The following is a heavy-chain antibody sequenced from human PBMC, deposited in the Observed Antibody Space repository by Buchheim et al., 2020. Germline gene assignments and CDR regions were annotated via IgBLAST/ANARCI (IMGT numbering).Heavy chain of an antibody. V-gene: IGHV4-39*01. J-gene: IGHJ4*02. CDR3: ARQEWLRTLDY. CDR2: VYFSGDT. Sequence: QLQLQESGPGLVKPSETLSLTCTVSGGSIRSGSYYWGWIRQPPGKGLEWIGSVYFSGDTYHNPSLKSRVSISVDTSNTHVSLKLSSVTAADTAVYYCARQEWLRTLDYWGQGTL. D-gene: IGHD5-12*01. CDR1: GGSIRSGSYY.